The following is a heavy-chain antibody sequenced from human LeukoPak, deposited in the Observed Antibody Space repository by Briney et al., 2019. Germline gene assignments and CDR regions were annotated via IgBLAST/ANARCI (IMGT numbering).Heavy chain of an antibody. J-gene: IGHJ4*02. D-gene: IGHD3-22*01. CDR1: GFTFSSYG. Sequence: GGSLRLSCAASGFTFSSYGMHWVRQAPGKGLEWVAVISYDGSNKYYADSVKGRFTISRDNSKNTLYLQMNGLRAEDTAVYYCAKHFYDGTGSLFDYWGQGTLVTVSS. CDR2: ISYDGSNK. V-gene: IGHV3-30*18. CDR3: AKHFYDGTGSLFDY.